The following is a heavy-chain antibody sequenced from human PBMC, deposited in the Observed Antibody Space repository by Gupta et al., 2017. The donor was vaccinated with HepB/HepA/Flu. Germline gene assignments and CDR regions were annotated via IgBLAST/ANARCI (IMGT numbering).Heavy chain of an antibody. D-gene: IGHD6-19*01. J-gene: IGHJ3*02. V-gene: IGHV4-39*01. CDR1: GGSISSSSYY. CDR3: ARHTQNSSGWYRAFDI. CDR2: IYYSGST. Sequence: QLQLQESGPGLVKPSETLSLTCTVSGGSISSSSYYWGWIRQPPGKGLEWIGSIYYSGSTYYNPSLKSRVTISVDTSKNQFSLKLSSVTAADTAVYYCARHTQNSSGWYRAFDIWGQGTMVTVSS.